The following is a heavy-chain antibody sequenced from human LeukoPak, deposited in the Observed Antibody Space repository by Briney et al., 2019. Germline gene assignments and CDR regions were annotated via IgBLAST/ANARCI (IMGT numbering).Heavy chain of an antibody. CDR2: INPSGGST. D-gene: IGHD6-6*01. V-gene: IGHV1-46*01. CDR1: GGTFSSYA. J-gene: IGHJ4*02. CDR3: ARDSSSTFVYYFDY. Sequence: ASVKVSCKASGGTFSSYAISWVRQAPGQGLEWMGIINPSGGSTSYAQKFQGRVTMTRDTSTSTVYMELSSLRSEDTAVYYCARDSSSTFVYYFDYWGQGTLVTVSS.